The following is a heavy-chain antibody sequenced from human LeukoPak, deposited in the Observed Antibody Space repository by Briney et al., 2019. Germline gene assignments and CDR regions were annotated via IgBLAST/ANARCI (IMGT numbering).Heavy chain of an antibody. CDR1: GYTFTSYG. Sequence: ASVNASCTATGYTFTSYGISWVRQAPGQGLEWMGWISSNSDNTNYAQKLQGRVTMTTDTSTSTAYMELRSLRSDDTALYFCARDWGSIKVIADYWGQGTLVTVSS. CDR3: ARDWGSIKVIADY. CDR2: ISSNSDNT. J-gene: IGHJ4*02. V-gene: IGHV1-18*01. D-gene: IGHD7-27*01.